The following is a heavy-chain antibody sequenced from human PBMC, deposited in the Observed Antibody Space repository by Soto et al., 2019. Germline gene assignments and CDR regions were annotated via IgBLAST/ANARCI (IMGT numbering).Heavy chain of an antibody. Sequence: QITLKESGPTLVEPTQTLTLTCTFSGFSLSSRPVGVGWIRQPPGKALEWLAVIYWDDEKRYSPSLKSRLTISKDTSKNLVFIIMTNMDPVDTATYYCAHLMITYGGVIADDAFDTWGQGTMVTVSS. V-gene: IGHV2-5*02. J-gene: IGHJ3*02. CDR1: GFSLSSRPVG. CDR3: AHLMITYGGVIADDAFDT. D-gene: IGHD3-16*02. CDR2: IYWDDEK.